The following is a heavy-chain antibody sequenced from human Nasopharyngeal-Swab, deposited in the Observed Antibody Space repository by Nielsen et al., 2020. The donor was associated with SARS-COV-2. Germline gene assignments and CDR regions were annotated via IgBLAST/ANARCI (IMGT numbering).Heavy chain of an antibody. CDR1: GGTFNSYA. J-gene: IGHJ6*02. Sequence: SVKVSCKASGGTFNSYAISWVRQAPGQGLEWVGRINPILGIADYAEKFEGRVSITADKSTTTAHMELGSLRPEDTALYYCARIHFVVGRGYFYGMDVWGQGTMVTVSS. V-gene: IGHV1-69*04. CDR3: ARIHFVVGRGYFYGMDV. CDR2: INPILGIA. D-gene: IGHD2-21*01.